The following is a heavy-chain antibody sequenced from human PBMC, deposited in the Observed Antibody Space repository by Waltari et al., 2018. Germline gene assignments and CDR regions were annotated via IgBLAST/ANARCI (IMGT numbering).Heavy chain of an antibody. J-gene: IGHJ4*02. D-gene: IGHD1-20*01. CDR2: VYPGDTT. CDR1: GFAVNSNY. Sequence: QLVESGGRLIQPGGSLTLSCVVAGFAVNSNYMNWVSQGPGKGLEGISLVYPGDTTSYADSVRGRFTISRDPSRNTLYLQMNNLRANDTAVYYCARARYPLVDYWGQGTLVTVSS. V-gene: IGHV3-53*01. CDR3: ARARYPLVDY.